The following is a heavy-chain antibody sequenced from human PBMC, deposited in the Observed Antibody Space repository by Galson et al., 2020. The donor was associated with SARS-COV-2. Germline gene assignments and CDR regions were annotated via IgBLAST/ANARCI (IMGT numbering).Heavy chain of an antibody. CDR2: INPNSGGT. D-gene: IGHD6-13*01. J-gene: IGHJ4*02. Sequence: WINPNSGGTNYAQKFQGRVTMTRDTSISTAYMELSRLRSDDTAVYYCASDFGVYEIAAAGTVYWGQGTLVTVSS. V-gene: IGHV1-2*02. CDR3: ASDFGVYEIAAAGTVY.